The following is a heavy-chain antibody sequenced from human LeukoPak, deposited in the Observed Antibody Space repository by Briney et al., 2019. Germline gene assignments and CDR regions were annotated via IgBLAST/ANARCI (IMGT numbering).Heavy chain of an antibody. Sequence: SETLSLTCTVSGGSISSSSYYWGWIRQPPGKGLEWIGSIYYSGSTYYNPSLKSRVTISVDTSKNQFSLKLGSVTAADTAVYYCARLSISSGTIDYWGQGTLVTVSS. D-gene: IGHD6-13*01. J-gene: IGHJ4*02. CDR1: GGSISSSSYY. CDR2: IYYSGST. V-gene: IGHV4-39*01. CDR3: ARLSISSGTIDY.